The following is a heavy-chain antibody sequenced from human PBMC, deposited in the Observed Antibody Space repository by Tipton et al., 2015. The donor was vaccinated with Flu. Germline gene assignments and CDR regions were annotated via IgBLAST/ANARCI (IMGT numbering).Heavy chain of an antibody. Sequence: SLRLSCEASGFSFSDSDMHWVRQVPGKGLEWVSAIGVAGDAFYPASVKGRFTSSRDNGNNSLYLQMNNLKSGDTAVYYCARWSATPPQAYDYWGPGTLVTVSS. CDR3: ARWSATPPQAYDY. CDR2: IGVAGDA. D-gene: IGHD1-26*01. V-gene: IGHV3-13*01. J-gene: IGHJ4*02. CDR1: GFSFSDSD.